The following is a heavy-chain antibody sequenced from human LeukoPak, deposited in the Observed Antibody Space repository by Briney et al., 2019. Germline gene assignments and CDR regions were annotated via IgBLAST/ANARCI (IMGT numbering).Heavy chain of an antibody. CDR3: ARQARYSSSWSY. CDR2: IYYSGGT. J-gene: IGHJ4*02. Sequence: SETLSLTCTVSGGSISSSSYYWGWIRQPPGKGLEWIGSIYYSGGTYYNPSLKSRVTISVDTSKNQFSLKLSSVTAADTAVYYCARQARYSSSWSYWGQGTLVTVSS. V-gene: IGHV4-39*01. D-gene: IGHD6-13*01. CDR1: GGSISSSSYY.